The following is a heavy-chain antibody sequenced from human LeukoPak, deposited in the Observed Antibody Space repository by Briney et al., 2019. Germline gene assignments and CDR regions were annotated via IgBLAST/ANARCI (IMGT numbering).Heavy chain of an antibody. Sequence: GGSLRLSCAASGFTFSRYDMHWVRQATGKGLEWVSAIGTAGDTYYPGSVKGRFTISRENAKNSLYLQMNSLRAGDTAVYYCARGRRPYSSSSIPFCDWGQGTLVTVSS. V-gene: IGHV3-13*01. D-gene: IGHD6-13*01. CDR3: ARGRRPYSSSSIPFCD. J-gene: IGHJ4*02. CDR2: IGTAGDT. CDR1: GFTFSRYD.